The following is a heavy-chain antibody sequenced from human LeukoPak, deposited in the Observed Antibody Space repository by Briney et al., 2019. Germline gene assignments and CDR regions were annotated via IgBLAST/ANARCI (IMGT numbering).Heavy chain of an antibody. CDR1: GYTFTSYG. J-gene: IGHJ3*02. Sequence: SVKVSCKASGYTFTSYGISWVRQALGQGLEWMGGIIPIFGTANYAQKFQGRVTITADESTSTAYMELSSLRSEDTAVYYCARGRIAVDNAFDIWGQGTMVTVSS. CDR2: IIPIFGTA. V-gene: IGHV1-69*13. D-gene: IGHD6-19*01. CDR3: ARGRIAVDNAFDI.